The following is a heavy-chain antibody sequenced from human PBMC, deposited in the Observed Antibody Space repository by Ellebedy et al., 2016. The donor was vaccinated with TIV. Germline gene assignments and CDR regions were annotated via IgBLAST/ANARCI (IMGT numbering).Heavy chain of an antibody. V-gene: IGHV3-23*01. CDR3: ARGGDPGYYYGMDV. Sequence: GGSLRLSCAASGFTFSSYAMSWFRQAPGKGLEWVSSLSGIGGSTYYADSVKGRFTISRDNSKNSLFLPMNTLRAEDTAVYYCARGGDPGYYYGMDVWGKGTTVTVSS. D-gene: IGHD4-17*01. CDR2: LSGIGGST. J-gene: IGHJ6*04. CDR1: GFTFSSYA.